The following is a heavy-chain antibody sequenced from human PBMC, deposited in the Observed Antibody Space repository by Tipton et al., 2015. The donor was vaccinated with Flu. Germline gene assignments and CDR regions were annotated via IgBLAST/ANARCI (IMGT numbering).Heavy chain of an antibody. Sequence: LRLSCTVSGDSISNYYWGWIRQPAGKGLQWIGRIYTSGGTDYNPSLKGRVTMSVDTSRNQFSLRLSSVTAADTAVYFCAREAAPTPGAGYQYESWGQGKLVTVSS. CDR1: GDSISNYY. CDR3: AREAAPTPGAGYQYES. D-gene: IGHD3-10*01. V-gene: IGHV4-4*07. J-gene: IGHJ5*02. CDR2: IYTSGGT.